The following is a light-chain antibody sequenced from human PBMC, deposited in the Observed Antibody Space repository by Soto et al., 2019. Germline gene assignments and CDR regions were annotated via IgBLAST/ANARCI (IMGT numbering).Light chain of an antibody. J-gene: IGLJ3*02. CDR3: QSYDSSLSGWV. V-gene: IGLV1-40*01. CDR2: GNS. CDR1: SSNIGAGYD. Sequence: QSVLTQPPSVSGAPGQRVTISCTGSSSNIGAGYDVHWYQQLPGTAPKLLIYGNSNRPSGVPDRFSGSKSGTSASLAITGPRAEYEADYYCQSYDSSLSGWVFGGGTKLTVL.